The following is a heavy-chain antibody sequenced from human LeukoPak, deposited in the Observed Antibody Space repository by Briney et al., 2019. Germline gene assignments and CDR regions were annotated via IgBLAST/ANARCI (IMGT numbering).Heavy chain of an antibody. CDR3: AREISPYYDILTGGVDY. CDR1: GFTFSNFA. J-gene: IGHJ4*02. V-gene: IGHV3-30*04. CDR2: ISYDGSNK. D-gene: IGHD3-9*01. Sequence: PGRSLRLSCAASGFTFSNFAMHWVRQAPGKGLEWVAVISYDGSNKYYAESVKGRFTLSRDNSKNTLYLQMNSLRPEDTAVYYCAREISPYYDILTGGVDYWGQGTLVTVSS.